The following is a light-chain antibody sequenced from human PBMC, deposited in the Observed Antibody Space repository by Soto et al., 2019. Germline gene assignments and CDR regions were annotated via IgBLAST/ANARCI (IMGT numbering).Light chain of an antibody. V-gene: IGKV1-27*01. CDR2: AAS. J-gene: IGKJ1*01. CDR3: QKYNNAPWT. CDR1: QGISNY. Sequence: DIQMTQSPSSLSASVGDGVTITCRASQGISNYLAWYQQKPGKVPKLLIYAASNLQSGVPSRFSGGESGTDFTLTISSLQPEDVATYYCQKYNNAPWTFGQGTKVEIK.